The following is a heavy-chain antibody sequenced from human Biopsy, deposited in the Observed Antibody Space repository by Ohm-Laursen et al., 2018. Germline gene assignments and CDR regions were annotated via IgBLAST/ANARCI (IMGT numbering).Heavy chain of an antibody. V-gene: IGHV4-34*01. CDR2: FSHTGTT. CDR3: AGMPHFDY. Sequence: SDTLSLTCAVDGGSFSGYDWTWIRQPPGQGLEWVGEFSHTGTTIYNPSLKSRLTISVDKSKNHFSLRLIYVTAADTAVYYCAGMPHFDYWGQGILVTVSS. CDR1: GGSFSGYD. J-gene: IGHJ4*02. D-gene: IGHD2-2*01.